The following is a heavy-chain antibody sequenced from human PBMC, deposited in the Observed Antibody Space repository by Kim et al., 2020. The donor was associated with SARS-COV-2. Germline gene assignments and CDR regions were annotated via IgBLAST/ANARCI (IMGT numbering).Heavy chain of an antibody. CDR2: INTATGNS. CDR1: GYTFIYYG. D-gene: IGHD3-22*01. CDR3: ARDRSYYDV. J-gene: IGHJ4*02. Sequence: ASVKVSCKASGYTFIYYGVHWLRQAPGQRLEWMAWINTATGNSGSSQPFHDRVTITRDTSATTVYMELSSLTSEDTAIYYCARDRSYYDVWGQGTLITVSS. V-gene: IGHV1-3*04.